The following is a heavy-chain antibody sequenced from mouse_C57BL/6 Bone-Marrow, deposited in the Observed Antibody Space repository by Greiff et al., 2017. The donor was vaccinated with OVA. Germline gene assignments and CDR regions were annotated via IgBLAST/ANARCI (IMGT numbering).Heavy chain of an antibody. Sequence: VQLKQPGAELVMPGASVKLSCKASGYAFTSYWMHWVKQRPGPGLEWIGEIDPSDSYTNYNQKFKGKSTLTVDKSSSTAYMQLSSLTSEDSAVYYCARSLLTFFFDYWGQGTTLTVSS. J-gene: IGHJ2*01. CDR2: IDPSDSYT. CDR1: GYAFTSYW. CDR3: ARSLLTFFFDY. D-gene: IGHD4-1*01. V-gene: IGHV1-69*01.